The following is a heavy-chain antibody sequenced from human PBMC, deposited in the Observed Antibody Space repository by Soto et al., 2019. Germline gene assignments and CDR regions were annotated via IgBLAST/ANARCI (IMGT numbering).Heavy chain of an antibody. CDR3: ARARYFDWLPTDY. Sequence: NPSETLSLTCAVSGGSISSSNWWSWVRQPPGKGLEWIGEIYHSGSTNYNPSLKSRVTISVDKSKNQFSLKLSSVTAADTAVYYCARARYFDWLPTDYWGQGTLVTVS. CDR1: GGSISSSNW. D-gene: IGHD3-9*01. V-gene: IGHV4-4*02. CDR2: IYHSGST. J-gene: IGHJ4*02.